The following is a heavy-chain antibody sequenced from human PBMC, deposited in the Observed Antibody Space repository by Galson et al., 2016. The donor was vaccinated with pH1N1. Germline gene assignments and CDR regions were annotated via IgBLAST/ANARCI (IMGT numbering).Heavy chain of an antibody. J-gene: IGHJ4*02. Sequence: SVKVSCKAAGYSVTRYYMHWVRQAPGQGLEWMGIIDPSDGTTTYSQKFQGRIILTRDTSTNSVLMELTTLRPDDSATYFCARRYYFDYWGQGTLVTVSS. CDR2: IDPSDGTT. CDR3: ARRYYFDY. CDR1: GYSVTRYY. V-gene: IGHV1-46*01.